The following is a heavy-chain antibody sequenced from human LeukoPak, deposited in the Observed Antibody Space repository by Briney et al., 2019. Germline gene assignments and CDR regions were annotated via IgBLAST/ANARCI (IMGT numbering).Heavy chain of an antibody. J-gene: IGHJ3*02. Sequence: AGGSLRLSCAASGFTFSSYWMSWVRQAPGKGLEWVANIKQDGSEKYYVDSVKGRFTISRDNAKNSLYLQMNSLRAEDTAVYYCARDNLAAAGDDNFDIWGQGTMVTVSS. CDR2: IKQDGSEK. CDR3: ARDNLAAAGDDNFDI. D-gene: IGHD6-13*01. V-gene: IGHV3-7*01. CDR1: GFTFSSYW.